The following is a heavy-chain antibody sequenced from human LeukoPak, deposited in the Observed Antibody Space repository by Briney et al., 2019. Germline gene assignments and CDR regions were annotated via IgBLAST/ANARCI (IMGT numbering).Heavy chain of an antibody. D-gene: IGHD6-19*01. CDR1: GYTFTGYY. V-gene: IGHV1-2*02. CDR3: ARDESSGWYGY. J-gene: IGHJ4*02. CDR2: INPNSGDT. Sequence: ASVKVSCKASGYTFTGYYMHWVRQAPGQGLEWMGWINPNSGDTNYAQKFRGRVTMTRDTSISTAYMELSRLRSDDTAVYYCARDESSGWYGYWGQGTLVTVSS.